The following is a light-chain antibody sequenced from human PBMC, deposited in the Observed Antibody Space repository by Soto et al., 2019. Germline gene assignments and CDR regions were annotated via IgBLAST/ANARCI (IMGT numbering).Light chain of an antibody. Sequence: EIVLTQSPATLSLSPGERATLSCRASQSVSSYLAWYQQKPGQAPRLLIYDASNRATGIPARFSGSGSGTEFTLTISSLQSEDFAVYYCQQYNNWPHITFGQGTRLEIK. CDR3: QQYNNWPHIT. CDR1: QSVSSY. J-gene: IGKJ5*01. V-gene: IGKV3-15*01. CDR2: DAS.